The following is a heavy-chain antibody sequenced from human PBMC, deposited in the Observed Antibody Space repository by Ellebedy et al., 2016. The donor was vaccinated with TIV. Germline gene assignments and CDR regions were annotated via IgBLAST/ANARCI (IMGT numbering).Heavy chain of an antibody. CDR2: INHSGST. CDR3: ARDISSGWAPGGFDP. V-gene: IGHV4-34*01. Sequence: GSLRLXXAVYGGSFSGYYWSWIRQPPGKGLEWIGEINHSGSTNYNPSLKSRVTISVDTSKNQFSLKLSSVTAADTAVYYCARDISSGWAPGGFDPWGQGTLVTVSS. D-gene: IGHD6-19*01. J-gene: IGHJ5*02. CDR1: GGSFSGYY.